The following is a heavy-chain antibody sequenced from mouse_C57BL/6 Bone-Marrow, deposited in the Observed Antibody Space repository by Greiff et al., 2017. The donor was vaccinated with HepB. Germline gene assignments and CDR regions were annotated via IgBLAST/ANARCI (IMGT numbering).Heavy chain of an antibody. CDR1: GFTFSSYG. CDR3: ARHLYYYGSSPWFAY. J-gene: IGHJ3*01. Sequence: EVQLKESGGDLVKPGGSLKLSCAASGFTFSSYGMSWVRQTPDKRLEWVATISSGGSYTYYPDSVKGRFTISRDNAKNTLYLQMSSLKSEDTAMYYCARHLYYYGSSPWFAYWGQGTLVTVSA. CDR2: ISSGGSYT. V-gene: IGHV5-6*01. D-gene: IGHD1-1*01.